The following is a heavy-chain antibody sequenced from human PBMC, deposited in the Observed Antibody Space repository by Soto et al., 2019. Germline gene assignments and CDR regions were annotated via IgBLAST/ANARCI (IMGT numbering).Heavy chain of an antibody. CDR1: GGSISSSSYY. Sequence: SETLSLTCTVSGGSISSSSYYWGWIRQPPGKGLEWIGSIYYSGSTYYNPSLKSRVTISVDTSKNQFSLKLSSVTAADTAVYYCARQVIAARLLYYYYGMDVWGQGTTVTISS. J-gene: IGHJ6*02. CDR2: IYYSGST. V-gene: IGHV4-39*01. D-gene: IGHD6-6*01. CDR3: ARQVIAARLLYYYYGMDV.